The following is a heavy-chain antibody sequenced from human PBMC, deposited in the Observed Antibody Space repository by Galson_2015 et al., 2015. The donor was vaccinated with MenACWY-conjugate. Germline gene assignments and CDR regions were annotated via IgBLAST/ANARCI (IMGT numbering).Heavy chain of an antibody. CDR2: TYYRSKWYN. J-gene: IGHJ3*01. V-gene: IGHV6-1*01. D-gene: IGHD2-21*01. CDR3: ARWGPSHTAYRPSTDQINDAFDV. Sequence: CAISGDSVSSNNAAWTWIRQSPSRGLGWLGRTYYRSKWYNDYAFSLKSRITVNPDTSKNQFSLQLNSVTPEDTAVYYCARWGPSHTAYRPSTDQINDAFDVWGQGTMVTVSS. CDR1: GDSVSSNNAA.